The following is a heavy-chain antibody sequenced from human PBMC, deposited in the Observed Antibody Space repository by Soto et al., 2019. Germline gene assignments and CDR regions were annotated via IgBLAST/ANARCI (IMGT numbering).Heavy chain of an antibody. V-gene: IGHV4-34*01. J-gene: IGHJ4*02. CDR2: ISPSGTT. Sequence: SETLSLTCSLYSGSLSGYYWSWIRQPPGKWLEWIGEISPSGTTNYSPSLKSRVSISVDTSKNQFSLNLTSLTAADTAVYYCSRAPKVSGSAQTRPDFWGQGSLVTVSS. D-gene: IGHD6-6*01. CDR3: SRAPKVSGSAQTRPDF. CDR1: SGSLSGYY.